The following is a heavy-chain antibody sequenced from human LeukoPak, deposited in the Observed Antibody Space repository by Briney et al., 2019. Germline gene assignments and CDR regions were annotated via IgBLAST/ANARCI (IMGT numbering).Heavy chain of an antibody. J-gene: IGHJ4*02. Sequence: PGGSLRLSCAASGFIFSSYYMSWVRQAPGKELEWVSIIYSGGNTYYADSVKGRFTISRDISKNTVSLQMNSLRAEDTAVYYCTRFRIEVAGWVPFDYWGQGTLVSVSS. V-gene: IGHV3-66*01. CDR1: GFIFSSYY. CDR3: TRFRIEVAGWVPFDY. D-gene: IGHD6-19*01. CDR2: IYSGGNT.